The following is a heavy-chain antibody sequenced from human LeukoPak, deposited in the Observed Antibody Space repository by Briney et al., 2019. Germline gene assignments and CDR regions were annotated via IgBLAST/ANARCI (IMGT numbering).Heavy chain of an antibody. Sequence: GGSLRLSCAASGFTFSSYWMSWVRQAPGKGLEWMANIKQDGSEKYYVDSVKGRFTISRDNSKNTLYLQMNSLRAEDTAVYYCARTWRPYYYYGMDVWGQGTTVTVSS. J-gene: IGHJ6*02. CDR1: GFTFSSYW. CDR3: ARTWRPYYYYGMDV. CDR2: IKQDGSEK. V-gene: IGHV3-7*01.